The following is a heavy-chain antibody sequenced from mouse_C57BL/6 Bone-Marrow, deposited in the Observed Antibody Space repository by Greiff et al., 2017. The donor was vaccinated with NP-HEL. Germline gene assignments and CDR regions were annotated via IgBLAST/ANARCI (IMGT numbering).Heavy chain of an antibody. D-gene: IGHD2-2*01. CDR3: ARLMVTTGFYYAMDY. CDR2: INPDSSTI. CDR1: GIDFSRYW. J-gene: IGHJ4*01. Sequence: EVKLLESGGGLVQPGGSLKLSCAASGIDFSRYWMSWVRRAPGKGLEWIGEINPDSSTINYAPSLKDKFIISRDNAKNTLYLQMSKVRSDDTALYYCARLMVTTGFYYAMDYWGQGTSVTVSS. V-gene: IGHV4-1*01.